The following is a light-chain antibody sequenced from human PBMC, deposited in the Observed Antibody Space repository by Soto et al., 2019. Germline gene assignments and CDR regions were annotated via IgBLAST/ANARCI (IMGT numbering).Light chain of an antibody. V-gene: IGKV3-20*01. CDR1: QSVSSSY. CDR3: QQYGSSRPFS. CDR2: VAS. Sequence: EIVLTQSTGTLSLSQGERATLSCRASQSVSSSYLAWYQQKPGQAPRLLIYVASSKATGIPDRFSGSGSGTDFTLTISRLEPEDFAVYYWQQYGSSRPFSFGGGTKVEIK. J-gene: IGKJ4*01.